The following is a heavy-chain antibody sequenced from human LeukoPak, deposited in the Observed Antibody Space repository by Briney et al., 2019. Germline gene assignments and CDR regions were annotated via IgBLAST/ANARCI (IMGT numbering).Heavy chain of an antibody. J-gene: IGHJ4*02. CDR1: GDSISGYF. V-gene: IGHV4-4*07. D-gene: IGHD1-26*01. CDR2: IHTSGDT. CDR3: ARGRVNYYHPFDY. Sequence: SETLSLTCTVSGDSISGYFWTWIRQPAGKGLEWIGRIHTSGDTKYNPSLKSRVIMSLDTSRNQFSLNLNSVTAADTAVYYCARGRVNYYHPFDYWGQGTLVTVSS.